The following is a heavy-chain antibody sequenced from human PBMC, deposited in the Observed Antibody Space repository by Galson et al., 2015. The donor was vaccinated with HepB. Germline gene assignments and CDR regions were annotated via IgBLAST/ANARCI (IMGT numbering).Heavy chain of an antibody. CDR1: GFTFSDYY. V-gene: IGHV3-11*01. Sequence: SLRLSCAASGFTFSDYYMSWIRQAPGKGLEWLSYISSSGTTLYYADSVKGRFTISRDNAKNSLYLQMNSLRAEDTAVYYCARDSYYPDRNGHYILAAFDTWGHGTQLTDS. CDR3: ARDSYYPDRNGHYILAAFDT. CDR2: ISSSGTTL. J-gene: IGHJ3*02. D-gene: IGHD2/OR15-2a*01.